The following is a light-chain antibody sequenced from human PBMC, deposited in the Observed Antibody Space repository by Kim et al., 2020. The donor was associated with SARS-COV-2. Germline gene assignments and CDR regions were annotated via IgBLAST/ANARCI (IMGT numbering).Light chain of an antibody. V-gene: IGLV6-57*03. Sequence: GTTRTQSNTRTPAGIASNHVTYTPQRPGIAPTTVTYEDNQRPSGIPDRFSGSIDNAANSASLSIAGLKTEDEADYSCQSYDTANVLFGGGTKFTVL. CDR2: EDN. CDR1: PAGIASNH. J-gene: IGLJ3*02. CDR3: QSYDTANVL.